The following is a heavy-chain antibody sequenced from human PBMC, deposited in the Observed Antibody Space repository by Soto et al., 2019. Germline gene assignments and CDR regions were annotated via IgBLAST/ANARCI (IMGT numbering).Heavy chain of an antibody. V-gene: IGHV1-69*04. Sequence: GASVKVSCKASGGTFSSYTISWVRQAPGQGLEWMGRIIPILGIANYAQKFQGRVTITADKSTSTAYMELSSLRSEDTAVYYCAGDSLGYFSSTSCYVGAFDIWGQGTMVIVSS. CDR3: AGDSLGYFSSTSCYVGAFDI. CDR2: IIPILGIA. J-gene: IGHJ3*02. CDR1: GGTFSSYT. D-gene: IGHD2-2*01.